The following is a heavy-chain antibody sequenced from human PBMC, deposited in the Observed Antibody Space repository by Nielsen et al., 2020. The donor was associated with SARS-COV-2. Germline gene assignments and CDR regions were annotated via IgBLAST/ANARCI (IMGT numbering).Heavy chain of an antibody. CDR3: ARDRGMGGSSRPFDY. CDR2: ISYDGSNK. V-gene: IGHV3-30*03. J-gene: IGHJ4*02. D-gene: IGHD3-16*01. Sequence: GGSLRLSCAASGFTFSNAWMNWVRQAPGKGLEWVAVISYDGSNKYYADSVKGRFTISRDNSKNTLYLQMNSLRAEDTAVYYCARDRGMGGSSRPFDYWGQGTLVTVSS. CDR1: GFTFSNAW.